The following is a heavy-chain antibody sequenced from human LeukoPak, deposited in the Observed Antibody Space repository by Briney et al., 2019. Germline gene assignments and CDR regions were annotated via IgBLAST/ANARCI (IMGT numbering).Heavy chain of an antibody. CDR3: ARLVISMVRERDAFDI. CDR1: GFTFSSYS. J-gene: IGHJ3*02. CDR2: ISSSSSYI. Sequence: PGGSLRLSCAASGFTFSSYSMNWVRQAPGKGLEWVSSISSSSSYIYYADSVKGRFTISRDNAKNSLYLQMNSLRAEDTAVYYCARLVISMVRERDAFDIWGQGTMVTVSS. V-gene: IGHV3-21*01. D-gene: IGHD3-10*01.